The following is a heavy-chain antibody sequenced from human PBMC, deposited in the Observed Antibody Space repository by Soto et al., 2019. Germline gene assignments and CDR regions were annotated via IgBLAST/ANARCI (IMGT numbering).Heavy chain of an antibody. V-gene: IGHV4-30-2*02. D-gene: IGHD4-17*01. CDR2: IYHSGST. Sequence: PSETLSLTCAVSGGSISSGGYSWSWVRQPPGKGLEWIGYIYHSGSTYYNPSLKSRVTISVDTSKNQFSLKLSSVTTADTAVYYCATRRVTTKYFQHWGQGTLVTV. J-gene: IGHJ1*01. CDR3: ATRRVTTKYFQH. CDR1: GGSISSGGYS.